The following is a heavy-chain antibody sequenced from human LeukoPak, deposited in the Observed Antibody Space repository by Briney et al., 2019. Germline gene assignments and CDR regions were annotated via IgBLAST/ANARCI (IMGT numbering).Heavy chain of an antibody. D-gene: IGHD3-10*01. CDR3: AKNYGSGRASWALDY. V-gene: IGHV1-46*01. Sequence: GASVKVSCKASGYTFTSYYMHWVRQAPGQGLEWMGIINPSGGSTSYAQKFQGRVTMTRDMSTSTVYMELSSLRSEDTAVYYCAKNYGSGRASWALDYWGQGTLVTVSS. J-gene: IGHJ4*02. CDR1: GYTFTSYY. CDR2: INPSGGST.